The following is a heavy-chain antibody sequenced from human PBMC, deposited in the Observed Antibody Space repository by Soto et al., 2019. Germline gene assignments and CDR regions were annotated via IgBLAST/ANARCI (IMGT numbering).Heavy chain of an antibody. J-gene: IGHJ4*02. CDR1: GIEFSNYA. V-gene: IGHV3-23*01. D-gene: IGHD3-16*01. CDR3: AKDGNWLDVYYDV. Sequence: EVQLLESGGGLVQPGGSLRLSCVGSGIEFSNYAMSWVRQAPGKGLEWVSIVSASGRSRYHADSVKGRFTISRDNSKNTLYLDMTNLRAEDTAVYYCAKDGNWLDVYYDVWGQGTPVTVSS. CDR2: VSASGRSR.